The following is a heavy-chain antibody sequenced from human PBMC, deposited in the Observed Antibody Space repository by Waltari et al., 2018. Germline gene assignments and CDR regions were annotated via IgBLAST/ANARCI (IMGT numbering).Heavy chain of an antibody. CDR2: IKQRGLT. D-gene: IGHD1-26*01. CDR3: AGGTASAWELGHS. Sequence: QVQLHQGGAGLLKPSETLSLTCVVYGGSFSDYYWSWIRQPPGKGLEWLGEIKQRGLTNYNPSVKSRATMSLDTSKNQFSLKLSSLTAADTAVYYCAGGTASAWELGHSWGQGTLVTVSS. CDR1: GGSFSDYY. J-gene: IGHJ4*02. V-gene: IGHV4-34*01.